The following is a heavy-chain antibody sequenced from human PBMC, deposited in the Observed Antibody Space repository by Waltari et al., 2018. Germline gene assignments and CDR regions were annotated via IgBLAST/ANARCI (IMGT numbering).Heavy chain of an antibody. CDR3: ARGRLYYDS. CDR1: GASFSGHY. CDR2: INHSGST. V-gene: IGHV4-34*01. J-gene: IGHJ4*02. D-gene: IGHD1-1*01. Sequence: QVQLQPWGAGLLKPSETLSLMCGVNGASFSGHYWSWIRQSPGKGLEWIGEINHSGSTNYNLSLKSRVTISIDTSKDQFSLTLRSVTAADTALYYCARGRLYYDSWGQGILVTVSS.